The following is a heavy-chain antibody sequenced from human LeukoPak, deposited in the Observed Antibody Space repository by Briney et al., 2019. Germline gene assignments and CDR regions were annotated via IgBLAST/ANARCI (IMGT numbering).Heavy chain of an antibody. CDR1: GFTFSTSD. V-gene: IGHV3-23*01. CDR3: AKAALSLYYDSSGYFDY. D-gene: IGHD3-22*01. J-gene: IGHJ4*02. CDR2: SRVDNGGA. Sequence: GGSLRLSCAASGFTFSTSDMTWVRQAPGKGLEWVASSRVDNGGAYYGDSVKGRFTISRDNSQNTLDLQMNGLRAEDTAIYYCAKAALSLYYDSSGYFDYWGQGTLVTVSS.